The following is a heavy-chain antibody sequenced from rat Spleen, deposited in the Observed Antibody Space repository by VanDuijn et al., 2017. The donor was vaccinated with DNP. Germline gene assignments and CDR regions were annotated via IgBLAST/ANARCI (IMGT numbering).Heavy chain of an antibody. J-gene: IGHJ2*01. CDR1: GFTFSAYY. CDR2: IGSPAYAP. D-gene: IGHD4-3*01. V-gene: IGHV5-22*01. Sequence: EVQVVESGGGLVQPGRSMKLSCAVSGFTFSAYYMAWVRQAPAKGLEWVAYIGSPAYAPYYTDSVKGRFAISRDNAKSTLYLQMNSLRSEDMATYYCVRWNSGHFDYWGQGVMVTVSS. CDR3: VRWNSGHFDY.